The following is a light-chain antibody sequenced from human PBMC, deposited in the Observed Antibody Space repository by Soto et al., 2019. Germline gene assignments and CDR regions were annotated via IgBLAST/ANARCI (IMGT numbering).Light chain of an antibody. J-gene: IGLJ2*01. CDR1: SSNIGAGYD. Sequence: QLALTQPPSVSGAPGQRVTISCTGSSSNIGAGYDVHWYQQLPGTAPKLLIYGNNNRPSGVPDRFSGSKSGTSASLAITGLQAEDEADYYCQSYDSSLSGYVVFGGGTKLTVL. CDR2: GNN. CDR3: QSYDSSLSGYVV. V-gene: IGLV1-40*01.